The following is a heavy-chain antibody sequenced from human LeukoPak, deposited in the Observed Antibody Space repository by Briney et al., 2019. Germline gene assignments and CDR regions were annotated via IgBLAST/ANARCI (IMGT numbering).Heavy chain of an antibody. J-gene: IGHJ4*02. Sequence: GGSLRLSCAASGFTFSSYWMHWVRQAPGKGLVWVSRINSDGSSTSYADSVKGRFTISRDNAKNTLYLQMNSLRAEDTAVHYCARNSYGSGSYYTGYFDYWGQGTLVTVSS. D-gene: IGHD3-10*01. CDR2: INSDGSST. CDR1: GFTFSSYW. CDR3: ARNSYGSGSYYTGYFDY. V-gene: IGHV3-74*01.